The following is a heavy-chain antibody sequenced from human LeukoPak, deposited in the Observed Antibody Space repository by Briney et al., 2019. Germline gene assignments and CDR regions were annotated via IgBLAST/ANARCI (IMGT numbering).Heavy chain of an antibody. J-gene: IGHJ4*02. V-gene: IGHV4-34*01. Sequence: PSETLSLACAVYGGSFSDYYWSWIRQPPGKGLEGIREINHTGSPNYSPSLKSRLTISVDTSKNQFSLKLSSVTAADTAVYYCARLTGIAAAGFDYWGQGTLVTVSS. CDR3: ARLTGIAAAGFDY. CDR2: INHTGSP. CDR1: GGSFSDYY. D-gene: IGHD6-13*01.